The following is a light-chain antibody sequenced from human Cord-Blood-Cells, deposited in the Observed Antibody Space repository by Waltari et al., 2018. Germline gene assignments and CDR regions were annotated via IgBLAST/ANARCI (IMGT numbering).Light chain of an antibody. V-gene: IGLV2-14*01. CDR2: EVS. CDR3: SSYTSSSTYVV. J-gene: IGLJ2*01. Sequence: QSALTQPASVSGSPGQSITISCTGTSSDVGGYNYVSWYQQHPGKAPKLMIYEVSNRPSGVSNRFSGSKSGNTASLTISGLQAEDEAEYYCSSYTSSSTYVVFGGGTKLTVL. CDR1: SSDVGGYNY.